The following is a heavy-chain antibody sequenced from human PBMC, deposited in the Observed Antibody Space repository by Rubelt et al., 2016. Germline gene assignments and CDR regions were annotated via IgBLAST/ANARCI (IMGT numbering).Heavy chain of an antibody. V-gene: IGHV4-59*01. J-gene: IGHJ4*02. CDR2: IYYSGST. Sequence: QLQLQESGPGLVKPSETLSLTCTVSGGSISSYYWSWIRQPPGKGLEWIGYIYYSGSTNYNPSLKGRVTISIDTSQNQFSLKRGSGTAADTAVYYCARAPGVAGTAYYFDYWGQGTLVTVSS. CDR1: GGSISSYY. CDR3: ARAPGVAGTAYYFDY. D-gene: IGHD6-19*01.